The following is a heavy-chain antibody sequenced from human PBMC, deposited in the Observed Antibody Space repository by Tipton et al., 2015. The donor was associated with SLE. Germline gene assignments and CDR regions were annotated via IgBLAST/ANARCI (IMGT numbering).Heavy chain of an antibody. CDR1: GGSISAFSFY. CDR2: IYNSARASPNSGGT. D-gene: IGHD2/OR15-2a*01. Sequence: TLSLTCNVSGGSISAFSFYWGWVRQTPGKGLEWIGMIYNSARASPNSGGTYYNPSLKSRVTISLDTSKNQFSLRLTSVTAADTAVYYCATQRSFLRGPCRTWGQGTLVTVSS. CDR3: ATQRSFLRGPCRT. V-gene: IGHV4-39*01. J-gene: IGHJ5*02.